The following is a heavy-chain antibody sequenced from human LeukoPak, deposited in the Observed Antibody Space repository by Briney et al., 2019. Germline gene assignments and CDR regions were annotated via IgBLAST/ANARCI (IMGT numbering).Heavy chain of an antibody. Sequence: GGSLRLSCAASGFTFSNYWMHWVRQAPGKGLLWDSRINSDGSSTTYADSVKGRFTISRDNAKNTVYLQMNSLRAEDTAVYYCTRDQGPYNSAYYSGDYWGQGTLVTVSS. D-gene: IGHD6-19*01. CDR2: INSDGSST. J-gene: IGHJ4*02. CDR1: GFTFSNYW. V-gene: IGHV3-74*03. CDR3: TRDQGPYNSAYYSGDY.